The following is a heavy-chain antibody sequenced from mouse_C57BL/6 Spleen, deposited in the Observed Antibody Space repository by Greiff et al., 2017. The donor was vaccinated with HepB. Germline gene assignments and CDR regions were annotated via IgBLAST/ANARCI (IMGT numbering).Heavy chain of an antibody. CDR3: ARPPYYGSSFSYWYFDG. J-gene: IGHJ1*03. V-gene: IGHV1-69*01. D-gene: IGHD1-1*01. Sequence: VQLQQPGAELVMPGASVKLSCKASGYTFTSYWMHWVKQRPGQGLEWIGEIDPSDSYTNYNQKFKGKSTVTVDKSSSTAYMQLSSLTSEDSAVYYCARPPYYGSSFSYWYFDGWGTGTTVTVSS. CDR2: IDPSDSYT. CDR1: GYTFTSYW.